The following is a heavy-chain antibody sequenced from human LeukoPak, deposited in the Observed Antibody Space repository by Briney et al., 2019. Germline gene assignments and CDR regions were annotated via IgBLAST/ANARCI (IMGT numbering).Heavy chain of an antibody. Sequence: GGSLRLSCAASGFTFSSYGMHWVRQAPGKGLEWVAVIWYDGSNKYYADSVKGRLTISRDNSKNTLYLQMNSLRAEDTAVYYCAKVFTRYSSSSPFDYWGQGTLVTVSS. CDR2: IWYDGSNK. D-gene: IGHD6-6*01. V-gene: IGHV3-33*06. CDR1: GFTFSSYG. J-gene: IGHJ4*02. CDR3: AKVFTRYSSSSPFDY.